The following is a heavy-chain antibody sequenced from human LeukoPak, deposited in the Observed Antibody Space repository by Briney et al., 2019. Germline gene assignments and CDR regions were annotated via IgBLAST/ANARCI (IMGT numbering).Heavy chain of an antibody. Sequence: GGSLRLSCAASEFSVGSNYMNWVRQAPGKGLEWLSYISSSGSTIFYADSVKGRFTISRDNAENSLYLQMNSLRAEDTAVYYCARETDSTLFDYWGQGTLVTVSS. J-gene: IGHJ4*02. V-gene: IGHV3-48*03. CDR1: EFSVGSNY. CDR3: ARETDSTLFDY. D-gene: IGHD2-2*01. CDR2: ISSSGSTI.